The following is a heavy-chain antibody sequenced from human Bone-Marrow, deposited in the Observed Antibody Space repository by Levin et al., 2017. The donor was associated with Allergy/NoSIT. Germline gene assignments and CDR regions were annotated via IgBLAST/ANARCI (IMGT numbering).Heavy chain of an antibody. D-gene: IGHD2/OR15-2a*01. V-gene: IGHV3-48*02. J-gene: IGHJ4*02. CDR2: VSYSDSTV. CDR3: ARVSEASLYPSFDY. CDR1: GFTFSTYS. Sequence: QPGGSLRLSCAASGFTFSTYSMNWVRQAPGKGLEWVSYVSYSDSTVYYADSVQGRFIISRDNAKSSLYLQMNSLRDEDTAVYYCARVSEASLYPSFDYWGQGTLVTVSS.